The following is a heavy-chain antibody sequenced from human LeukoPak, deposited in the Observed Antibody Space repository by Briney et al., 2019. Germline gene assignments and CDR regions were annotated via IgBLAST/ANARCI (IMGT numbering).Heavy chain of an antibody. V-gene: IGHV3-64*05. J-gene: IGHJ4*02. Sequence: GGSLRLSCSTSGFTFKSYAIHWVRQAPGKGLEYVSSINTNGANTYYADSVKGRFTMSRDNSRNTVYVQMNSLTPEDTAVYYCVKGLDYSSTQMDSWGQGTLVTVSS. CDR3: VKGLDYSSTQMDS. CDR1: GFTFKSYA. D-gene: IGHD6-13*01. CDR2: INTNGANT.